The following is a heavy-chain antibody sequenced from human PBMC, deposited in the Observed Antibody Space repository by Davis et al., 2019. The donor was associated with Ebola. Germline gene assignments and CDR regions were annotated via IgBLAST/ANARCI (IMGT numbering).Heavy chain of an antibody. D-gene: IGHD2-2*01. Sequence: PSETLSLTCTVSGGSISSGGYYWSWIRQHPGKGLEWIGYIYYSGSTYYNPSLKSRVTISVDTSKNQFSLKLSSVTAADTAVYYCARRVVPAASFDYWGQGTLVTVSS. CDR1: GGSISSGGYY. CDR2: IYYSGST. J-gene: IGHJ4*02. CDR3: ARRVVPAASFDY. V-gene: IGHV4-31*03.